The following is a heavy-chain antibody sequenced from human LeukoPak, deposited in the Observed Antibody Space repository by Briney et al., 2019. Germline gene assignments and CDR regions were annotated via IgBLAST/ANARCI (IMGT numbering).Heavy chain of an antibody. CDR1: GYTFTSYD. CDR2: MNPKSGNT. V-gene: IGHV1-8*01. CDR3: ARSYCSSTSCHSPDY. Sequence: ASVKVSCKASGYTFTSYDINWVRQATGQGPEWMGWMNPKSGNTVYAQKFQGRVTITRNNPISTVYMELRSLRSEETAVYYCARSYCSSTSCHSPDYWGQGTLVTVSS. J-gene: IGHJ4*02. D-gene: IGHD2-2*01.